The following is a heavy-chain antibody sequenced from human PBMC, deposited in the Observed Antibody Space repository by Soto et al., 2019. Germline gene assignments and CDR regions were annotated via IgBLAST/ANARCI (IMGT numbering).Heavy chain of an antibody. CDR2: ISSNGGST. CDR1: GFTFSSYA. D-gene: IGHD2-8*01. Sequence: GGSLRLSCSASGFTFSSYAMHWVRQAPGKGLEYVSAISSNGGSTYYADSVKGRFTFSRDNSKNTLYLQMSSLRAEDTAVYYCVKEGCTNGVCYHDYWGQGTLVTVSS. V-gene: IGHV3-64D*08. J-gene: IGHJ4*02. CDR3: VKEGCTNGVCYHDY.